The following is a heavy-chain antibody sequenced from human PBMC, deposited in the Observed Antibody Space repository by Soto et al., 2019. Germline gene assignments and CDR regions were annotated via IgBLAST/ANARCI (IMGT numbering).Heavy chain of an antibody. D-gene: IGHD3-3*01. CDR2: ISGSGGTT. CDR1: GFTFSSYA. V-gene: IGHV3-23*01. J-gene: IGHJ4*02. Sequence: GGSLRLSCAASGFTFSSYAMSGVRQAPGKELEWVSAISGSGGTTYYADSVKGRFTISRDNSKNTPYLQMNSLRAEDTAVYYSAKVNYDFWSGYYSDYWGQGTLVTVSS. CDR3: AKVNYDFWSGYYSDY.